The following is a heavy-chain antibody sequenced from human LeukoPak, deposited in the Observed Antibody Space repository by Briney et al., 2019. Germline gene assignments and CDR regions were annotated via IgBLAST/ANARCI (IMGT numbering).Heavy chain of an antibody. V-gene: IGHV4-38-2*02. CDR1: GYSISSGYY. CDR2: IYHSGST. J-gene: IGHJ3*02. CDR3: ARDGDIVVVVAATLHAFDI. D-gene: IGHD2-15*01. Sequence: SETLSLTCTVSGYSISSGYYWGWIRQPPGKGLEWIGSIYHSGSTYYNPSLKSRVTISVDTSKNQFSLKLSSVTAADTAVYYCARDGDIVVVVAATLHAFDIWGQGTMVTVSS.